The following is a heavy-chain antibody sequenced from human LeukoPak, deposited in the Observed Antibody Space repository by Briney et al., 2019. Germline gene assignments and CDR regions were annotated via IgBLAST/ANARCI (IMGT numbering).Heavy chain of an antibody. J-gene: IGHJ5*02. CDR2: IGVSGDTT. Sequence: HPGGSLRLSCAASGFTFSTSVMSWVRQAPGKGPEWVSSIGVSGDTTYDVDSVKGRFTISRDNFKNTLYLQMNSLRDEDTAVYYCARWERFDPWGQGTLVSVSS. D-gene: IGHD1-26*01. CDR3: ARWERFDP. V-gene: IGHV3-23*01. CDR1: GFTFSTSV.